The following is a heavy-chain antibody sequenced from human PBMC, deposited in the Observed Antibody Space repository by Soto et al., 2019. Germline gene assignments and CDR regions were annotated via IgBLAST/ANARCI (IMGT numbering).Heavy chain of an antibody. CDR1: GFTFSSYA. V-gene: IGHV3-23*01. CDR2: IGGSGGST. J-gene: IGHJ3*02. D-gene: IGHD3-10*01. Sequence: PGGSLRLSCAASGFTFSSYAMSWVRQAPGKGLEWVSAIGGSGGSTYYADSVKGRFTISRDNSKNTLYLQMNSLRAEDTAVYYCAATRSLYGSGSYIWGQGTMVTVSS. CDR3: AATRSLYGSGSYI.